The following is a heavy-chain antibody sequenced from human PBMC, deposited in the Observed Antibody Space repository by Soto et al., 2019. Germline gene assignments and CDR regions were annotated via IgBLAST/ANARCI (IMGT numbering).Heavy chain of an antibody. V-gene: IGHV3-15*07. CDR3: TTDPTGGSGWYFGDYYYGMDV. J-gene: IGHJ6*02. CDR2: TKSKTDSGTT. Sequence: GGSLRLSCAASGFTFSNAWMNWVRQAPGKGLEWVGRTKSKTDSGTTDYAAPVKGRFTISRDDSKNTLYLQMNSLKTEDTAVYYCTTDPTGGSGWYFGDYYYGMDVWGQGTTVTVSS. CDR1: GFTFSNAW. D-gene: IGHD6-19*01.